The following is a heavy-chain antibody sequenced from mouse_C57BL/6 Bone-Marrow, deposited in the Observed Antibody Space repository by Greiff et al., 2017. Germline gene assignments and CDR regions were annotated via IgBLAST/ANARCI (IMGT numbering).Heavy chain of an antibody. CDR1: GYTFTDYY. D-gene: IGHD1-1*02. CDR2: INPYNGGT. V-gene: IGHV1-19*01. CDR3: ARRGGRDYFDY. J-gene: IGHJ2*01. Sequence: EVQGVESGPVLVKPGASVKMSCKASGYTFTDYYMNWVKQSHGKSLEWIGVINPYNGGTSYNQKFKGKATLTVDKSSSTAYMELNSLTSEDSAVYYCARRGGRDYFDYWGQGTTLTVSS.